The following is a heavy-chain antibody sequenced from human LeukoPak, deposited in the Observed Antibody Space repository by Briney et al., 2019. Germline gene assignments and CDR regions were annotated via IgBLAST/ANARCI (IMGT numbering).Heavy chain of an antibody. CDR2: ISTSGSTI. CDR3: ARCTTGRTFGSLREIKRSREIDY. D-gene: IGHD1-1*01. Sequence: GGSLRLSCAVSGFTFSSYWMSWVRQAPGKGLEWVSYISTSGSTIYYADSVKGRFTISRDNAKNSLYLQMNSLRVEDTAVYYCARCTTGRTFGSLREIKRSREIDYWGQGTLVTVSS. CDR1: GFTFSSYW. V-gene: IGHV3-48*04. J-gene: IGHJ4*02.